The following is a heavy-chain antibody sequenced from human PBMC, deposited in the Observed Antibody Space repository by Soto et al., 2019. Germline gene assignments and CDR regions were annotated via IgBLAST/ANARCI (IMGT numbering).Heavy chain of an antibody. J-gene: IGHJ5*02. V-gene: IGHV1-18*01. D-gene: IGHD3-9*01. CDR3: ARDGYYDILTGYSLNWFDP. CDR2: ISAYNGNT. CDR1: GYTFTSYG. Sequence: ASVKVSCKASGYTFTSYGISWVRQAPGQGLEWMGWISAYNGNTNYAQKLQGRVTMTTDTSTSTAYMELRSLRSDDTAVFYCARDGYYDILTGYSLNWFDPWGQGTLVTVSS.